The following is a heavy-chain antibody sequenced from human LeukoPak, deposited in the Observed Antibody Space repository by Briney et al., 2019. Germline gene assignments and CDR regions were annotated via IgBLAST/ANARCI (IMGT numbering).Heavy chain of an antibody. J-gene: IGHJ4*02. V-gene: IGHV1-18*01. Sequence: GASVKVSCKASGYTFASYGISWVRQAPGQGLEWMGWISAYNGNTNYAQKLQGRVTMTTDTSTSTAYMELRSLRSEDTAVYYCARSSCGGDCYGPTGYWGQGTLVTVSS. CDR3: ARSSCGGDCYGPTGY. D-gene: IGHD2-21*02. CDR1: GYTFASYG. CDR2: ISAYNGNT.